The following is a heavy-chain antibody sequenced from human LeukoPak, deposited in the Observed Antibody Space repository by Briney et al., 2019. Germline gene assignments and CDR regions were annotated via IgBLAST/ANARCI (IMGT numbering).Heavy chain of an antibody. CDR1: GFTVSSNY. Sequence: PGGSLRLSCAASGFTVSSNYMSWVRQAPGKGLEWVANINQDGQDGSEKYYVDSVKGRFTISRDNAKNPLYLQMNSLRGDDTAVYYCASGGHLDYWGLGALVTVSS. CDR2: INQDGQDGSEK. CDR3: ASGGHLDY. V-gene: IGHV3-7*01. J-gene: IGHJ4*02. D-gene: IGHD3-16*01.